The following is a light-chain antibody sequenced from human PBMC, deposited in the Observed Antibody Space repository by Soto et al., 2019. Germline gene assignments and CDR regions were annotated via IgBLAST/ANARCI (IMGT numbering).Light chain of an antibody. J-gene: IGKJ4*01. CDR2: MLS. V-gene: IGKV2-40*01. CDR1: QSLFDRDDDKTY. Sequence: IVLTQAPLSLPVIPGEAASISCKSSQSLFDRDDDKTYLDWYLQRPGQSPRLLIYMLSHRASGVPDRFSGGGSDTDFTLKISRVEPEDVGVYYCMQRMKFPLTFGGGTKVEIK. CDR3: MQRMKFPLT.